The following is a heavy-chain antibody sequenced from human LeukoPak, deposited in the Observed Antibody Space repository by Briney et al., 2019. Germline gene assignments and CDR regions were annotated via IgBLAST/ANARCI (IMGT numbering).Heavy chain of an antibody. CDR1: GFTFSNAW. CDR3: LRDWYGSGSYWQIRESYFDY. J-gene: IGHJ4*02. D-gene: IGHD3-10*01. CDR2: IKSKIDGGTT. V-gene: IGHV3-15*01. Sequence: GGSLRLSCAASGFTFSNAWMTWVRQAPGKGLEWVGRIKSKIDGGTTDYAAPVKGRFTISRDDSKNTVYLQMNSLKNEDTAVYYCLRDWYGSGSYWQIRESYFDYWGQGTLVTVSS.